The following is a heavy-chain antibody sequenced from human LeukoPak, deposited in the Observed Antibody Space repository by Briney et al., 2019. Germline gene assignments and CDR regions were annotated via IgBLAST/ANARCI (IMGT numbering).Heavy chain of an antibody. Sequence: ASEKVSCKASGYTFTSYGIMWVPQAPGQGLECMGWVSAYNGNTNDAQKLKGRVTMTTDTSTSPAYMELRSLRSDDTAVYYCARRLHGYYDFWSGSYFDYWGQGTLVTVSS. CDR1: GYTFTSYG. J-gene: IGHJ4*02. V-gene: IGHV1-18*01. CDR3: ARRLHGYYDFWSGSYFDY. CDR2: VSAYNGNT. D-gene: IGHD3-3*01.